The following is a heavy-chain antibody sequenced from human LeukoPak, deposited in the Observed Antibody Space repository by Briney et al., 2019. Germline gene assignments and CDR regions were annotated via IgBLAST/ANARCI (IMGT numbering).Heavy chain of an antibody. CDR3: ARDQRTYDAFDI. CDR1: GYTFTGYY. J-gene: IGHJ3*02. Sequence: ASVKVSCKSSGYTFTGYYMHWVRQAPGQGLEWMGWINPNSGGTNYEKKFQGRVTMTRETSISTAYMELSRLRSDATAVYYCARDQRTYDAFDIWGQGTMVTVSS. CDR2: INPNSGGT. V-gene: IGHV1-2*02.